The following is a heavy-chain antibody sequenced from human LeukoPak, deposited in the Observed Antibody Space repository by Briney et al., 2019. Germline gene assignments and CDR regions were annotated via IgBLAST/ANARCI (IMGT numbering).Heavy chain of an antibody. Sequence: SGTLSLTCGVSGGSISNTNWWTWVRQPPGKGLEWIGEVNLQGSTNYNPSLKSGVAISVDKSETHLSLKLTSVTAADTAVYRCAREGGPYRPLDYSGQGTLVTVAS. CDR3: AREGGPYRPLDY. CDR1: GGSISNTNW. V-gene: IGHV4-4*01. CDR2: VNLQGST. J-gene: IGHJ4*02.